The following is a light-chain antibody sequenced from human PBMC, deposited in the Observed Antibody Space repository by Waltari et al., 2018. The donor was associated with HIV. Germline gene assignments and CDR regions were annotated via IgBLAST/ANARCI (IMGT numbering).Light chain of an antibody. V-gene: IGLV2-14*03. CDR3: NSYTSTTTRWL. CDR2: DGG. Sequence: QSALTQPASVSGSPGQSIIISCTGTSSDVGGYNYVSWYQQHPGKAPKLIIFDGGNRHSGVSNRFSGSKSGNTASLTISGLQTEDEADYYCNSYTSTTTRWLFGGGTRLTVL. J-gene: IGLJ3*02. CDR1: SSDVGGYNY.